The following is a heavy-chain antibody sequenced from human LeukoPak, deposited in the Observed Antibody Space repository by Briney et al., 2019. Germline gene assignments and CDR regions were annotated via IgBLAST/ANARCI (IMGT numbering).Heavy chain of an antibody. CDR1: EGTFSSYA. D-gene: IGHD5-18*01. V-gene: IGHV1-69*04. J-gene: IGHJ5*02. CDR3: ARGPIQLWLLGPSEGTNWFDP. CDR2: IIPTFGIA. Sequence: ASVKVSCKASEGTFSSYAISWVRQAPGQGLEWMGRIIPTFGIANYAQKFQGRVTITADKSTSPAYMELSSLRSEDTAVYYCARGPIQLWLLGPSEGTNWFDPWGQGTLVTVSS.